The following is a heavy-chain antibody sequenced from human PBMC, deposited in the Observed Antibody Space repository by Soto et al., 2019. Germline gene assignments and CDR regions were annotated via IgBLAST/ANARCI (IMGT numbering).Heavy chain of an antibody. CDR3: AREGGP. J-gene: IGHJ5*02. V-gene: IGHV3-13*01. CDR2: IGTAGDT. Sequence: GGSLRLSCAASGFTFSDHYMDWVRQGPGKGLEWVSAIGTAGDTYYPGSVKGRFTISRENAKNSLYLQMNSLRAGDTAVYYCAREGGPWGQGTLVTVSS. CDR1: GFTFSDHY.